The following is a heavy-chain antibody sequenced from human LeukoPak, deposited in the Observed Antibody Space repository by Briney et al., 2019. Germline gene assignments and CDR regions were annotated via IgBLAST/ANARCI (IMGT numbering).Heavy chain of an antibody. CDR2: IYYSGST. D-gene: IGHD6-13*01. Sequence: SETLSLTCTVSGGSISSRSYYWGWIRQPPGKGLEWIGRIYYSGSTYYNPALKSRVTISVDTSRNQFSLKLSSVTAADTAVYYCARQIARIIAAAGVTWFDPWGQGTLVPVSS. CDR3: ARQIARIIAAAGVTWFDP. CDR1: GGSISSRSYY. V-gene: IGHV4-39*01. J-gene: IGHJ5*02.